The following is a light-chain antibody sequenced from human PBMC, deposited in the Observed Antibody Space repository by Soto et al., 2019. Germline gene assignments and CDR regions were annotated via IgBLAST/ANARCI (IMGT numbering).Light chain of an antibody. CDR2: EVS. J-gene: IGLJ1*01. Sequence: QSVLTQPPSASGSPEQSVTISCTGTSSDVGGYNYVSWYQQHPGKAPKLMIYEVSKRPSGVPDCFSGSKSGNTASLTVSGLQPEDEADYYCSSYAGSNKSVFGTGTKVTVL. CDR1: SSDVGGYNY. V-gene: IGLV2-8*01. CDR3: SSYAGSNKSV.